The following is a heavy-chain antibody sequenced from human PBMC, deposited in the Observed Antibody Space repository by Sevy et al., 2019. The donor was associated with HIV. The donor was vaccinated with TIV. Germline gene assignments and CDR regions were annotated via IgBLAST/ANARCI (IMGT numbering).Heavy chain of an antibody. V-gene: IGHV3-48*03. CDR3: ARVDANYDKGFDP. CDR1: GFTVSSYE. CDR2: ISSSGTTI. Sequence: SCEASGFTVSSYEMNWVRQAPGKGLEWVSYISSSGTTIKYADSVKGRFTISRDNAKNSLYMQMNSLRAEDTAVYYSARVDANYDKGFDPWGQGTLVTVSS. D-gene: IGHD3-22*01. J-gene: IGHJ5*02.